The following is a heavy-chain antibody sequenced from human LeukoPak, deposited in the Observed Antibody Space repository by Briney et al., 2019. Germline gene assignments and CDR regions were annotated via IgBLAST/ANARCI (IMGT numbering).Heavy chain of an antibody. CDR1: GFTFSSYE. CDR2: ISSNGSTI. CDR3: ARAQRSTRHAFDI. V-gene: IGHV3-48*03. Sequence: GGSLRLSCAASGFTFSSYEMNWVRQAPGKGLEWVSYISSNGSTIYYADSVKGRFTISRDNAKSSLYLQMNSLRAEDTAVYYCARAQRSTRHAFDIWGQGTMVTVSS. D-gene: IGHD2-2*01. J-gene: IGHJ3*02.